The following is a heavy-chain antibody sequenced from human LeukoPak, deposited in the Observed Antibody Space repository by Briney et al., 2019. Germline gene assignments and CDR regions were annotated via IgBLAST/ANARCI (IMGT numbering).Heavy chain of an antibody. CDR1: GYTFTSYA. CDR2: INTNTGNP. Sequence: ASVKVSCKASGYTFTSYAMNWERQAPGQGLEWMGWINTNTGNPTYAQGFTGRFVFSLDTSVSTAYLQISSLKAEDTAVYYCAREPGKYCSSTSCSNWFDPWGQGTLVTVSS. CDR3: AREPGKYCSSTSCSNWFDP. D-gene: IGHD2-2*01. J-gene: IGHJ5*02. V-gene: IGHV7-4-1*02.